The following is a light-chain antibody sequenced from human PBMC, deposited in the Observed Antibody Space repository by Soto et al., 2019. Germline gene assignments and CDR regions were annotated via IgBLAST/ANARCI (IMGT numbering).Light chain of an antibody. Sequence: QSVLTQPASVSGSPGQSITISCTGTSSDVGGYNYVSWYQHHPGKAPKLMIHEVSNRASGVSNRFSGSKSGNTASLTISGLHAEDEAEYYCTSYTSSNTLPVVFGGGTKLTVL. CDR2: EVS. J-gene: IGLJ2*01. CDR1: SSDVGGYNY. V-gene: IGLV2-14*01. CDR3: TSYTSSNTLPVV.